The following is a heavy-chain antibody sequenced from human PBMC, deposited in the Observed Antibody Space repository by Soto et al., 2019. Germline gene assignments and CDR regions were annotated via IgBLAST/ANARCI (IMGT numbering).Heavy chain of an antibody. V-gene: IGHV3-23*01. J-gene: IGHJ4*02. CDR2: ISGSGGST. CDR3: EKEGNSGYDYYAVDY. Sequence: GGSLRLSCAASGFTFSSYAMSWVRQAPGKGLEWVSAISGSGGSTYYADSVKGRFTISRDNSKNTLYLQMNSLRAEDTAVYYCEKEGNSGYDYYAVDYWCQGILVTVS. D-gene: IGHD5-12*01. CDR1: GFTFSSYA.